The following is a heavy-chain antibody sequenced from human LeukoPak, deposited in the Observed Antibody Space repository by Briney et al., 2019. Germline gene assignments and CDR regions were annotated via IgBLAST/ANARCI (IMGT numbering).Heavy chain of an antibody. CDR3: ARARPSMWIDY. Sequence: GGSLRLSCAASGFTFSSYAMYWVRQAPGKGLEWVAVISYDGSDKFYADSVKGRFTISRDSSKNTLYLQMNSLRPEDTAVYYCARARPSMWIDYWGQGTLVTVST. CDR2: ISYDGSDK. D-gene: IGHD5-12*01. V-gene: IGHV3-30*04. J-gene: IGHJ4*02. CDR1: GFTFSSYA.